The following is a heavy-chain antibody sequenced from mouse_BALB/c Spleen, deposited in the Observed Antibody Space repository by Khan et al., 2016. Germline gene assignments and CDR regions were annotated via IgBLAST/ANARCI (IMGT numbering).Heavy chain of an antibody. CDR2: IFPGRGRT. Sequence: QVQLQQSGTELVKHGASVEMSCKATAYTFGTYWIAGLKQRPGHGLEWNGEIFPGRGRTIYNEKLKGKATFTADTSSNTAYLNISSLTSEDSAVYYCPRRGGNYWYFDVRGAWTAVTVPS. CDR1: AYTFGTYW. J-gene: IGHJ1*01. V-gene: IGHV1-9*01. CDR3: PRRGGNYWYFDV.